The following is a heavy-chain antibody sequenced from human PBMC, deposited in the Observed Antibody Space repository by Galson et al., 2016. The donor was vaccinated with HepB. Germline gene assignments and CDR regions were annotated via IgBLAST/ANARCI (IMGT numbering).Heavy chain of an antibody. J-gene: IGHJ6*02. V-gene: IGHV3-74*01. CDR2: INGDGERT. CDR3: TRDASYGLDV. Sequence: SLRLSCAASDFTFSGHWMSWVRQAPGKGLQWVSAINGDGERTNYADSVKGRFTISRDNAKNTVHLQMNSLGAEDTAIYYCTRDASYGLDVWGQGTTVTVSS. CDR1: DFTFSGHW.